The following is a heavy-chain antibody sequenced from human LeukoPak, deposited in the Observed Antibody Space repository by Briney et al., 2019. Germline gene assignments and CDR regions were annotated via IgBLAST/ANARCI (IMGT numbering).Heavy chain of an antibody. V-gene: IGHV3-23*01. CDR2: ITGSGDGT. CDR3: VKGVGHPTYYFDY. CDR1: GFTFSNYA. Sequence: PGGSLRLSRAASGFTFSNYAMMWVRQAPGKRREWVSSITGSGDGTYYADSVRGRSTISRDNSENTLYLQPDSLRADDTAVNFCVKGVGHPTYYFDYWGQGTLVAVSS. J-gene: IGHJ4*02.